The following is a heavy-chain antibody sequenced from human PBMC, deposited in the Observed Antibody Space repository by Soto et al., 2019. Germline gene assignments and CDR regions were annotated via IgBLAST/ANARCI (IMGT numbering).Heavy chain of an antibody. Sequence: EVQVLESGGGVEQPGGTLRLSGATSGFTFSTYAMSWLHQAPGTGLERVSIISGSGDNTSYADSVKGRVTISRDNSKNALYLLLDSLRVEDTALYFCAKGREMAASVHFDYWGQGTLVIVSS. CDR1: GFTFSTYA. D-gene: IGHD3-10*01. J-gene: IGHJ4*02. CDR2: ISGSGDNT. CDR3: AKGREMAASVHFDY. V-gene: IGHV3-23*01.